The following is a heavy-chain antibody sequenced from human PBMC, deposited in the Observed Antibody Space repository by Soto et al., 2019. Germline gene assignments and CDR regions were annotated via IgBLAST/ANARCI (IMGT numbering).Heavy chain of an antibody. J-gene: IGHJ3*01. V-gene: IGHV3-23*01. CDR1: GFTFSDYV. CDR2: ISTAGGST. D-gene: IGHD1-26*01. Sequence: EVQLLESGGGLVQLGGSLRLSCAASGFTFSDYVMSWVRQASGKGLEWVSTISTAGGSTYYADSVKGRFTISRDNSKNTLYLQMNSLRAEDTAVYYCAKLLGWESPKRNAFDVWGQGTMVSVSS. CDR3: AKLLGWESPKRNAFDV.